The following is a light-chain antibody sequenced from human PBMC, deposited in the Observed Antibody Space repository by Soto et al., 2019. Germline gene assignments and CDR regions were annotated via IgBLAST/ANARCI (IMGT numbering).Light chain of an antibody. J-gene: IGKJ4*01. CDR3: QQYNNWPLT. V-gene: IGKV3D-15*01. Sequence: EIVLTQSPATLSLSPGERATLSRRASQSVSSNLAWYQQKPGQAPRLLIYDVSTRATGIPTRFSGSGSGTEFTLTISSLQSEDFAAYYCQQYNNWPLTFGGGTKVDIK. CDR1: QSVSSN. CDR2: DVS.